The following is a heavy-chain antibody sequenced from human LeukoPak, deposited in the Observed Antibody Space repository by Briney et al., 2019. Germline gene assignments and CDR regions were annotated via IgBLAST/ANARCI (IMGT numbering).Heavy chain of an antibody. J-gene: IGHJ4*02. CDR2: ISGSGGST. V-gene: IGHV3-23*01. D-gene: IGHD2-2*01. CDR1: GFTFSSYA. Sequence: PGGSLRLSCAASGFTFSSYAMSWVRQAPGKGLEWVSAISGSGGSTYYADSVKGRFTISRDNSKNTLYLQMNSLRAEDTAVYYCANTESPYCSSTSCPFDYWGQGTLVTVSS. CDR3: ANTESPYCSSTSCPFDY.